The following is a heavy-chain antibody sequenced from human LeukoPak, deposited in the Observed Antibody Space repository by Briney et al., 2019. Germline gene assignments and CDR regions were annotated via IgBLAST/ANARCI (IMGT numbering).Heavy chain of an antibody. Sequence: PGRSPRLSCAASGFTFDDYAMHWVRQAPGKGLEWVSGISWNSGSIGYADSVKGRFTISRDNAKNSLYLQMNSLRAEDTALYYCAKAQYSSGSPFDYWGQGTLVTVSS. CDR2: ISWNSGSI. CDR3: AKAQYSSGSPFDY. CDR1: GFTFDDYA. V-gene: IGHV3-9*01. J-gene: IGHJ4*02. D-gene: IGHD6-19*01.